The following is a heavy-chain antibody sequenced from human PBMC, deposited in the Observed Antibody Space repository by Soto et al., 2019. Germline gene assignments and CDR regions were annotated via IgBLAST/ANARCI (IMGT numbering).Heavy chain of an antibody. CDR2: IWYDGSNK. CDR3: ARAGIAAAGYYYYYGMDV. Sequence: QVQLVESGGGVVQPGRSLRLSCAASGFTFSSYGMHWVRQAPGKGLEWVAAIWYDGSNKYYADSVKGRFTISRDNSKNTRYLQMNSLRAEDTAVYYCARAGIAAAGYYYYYGMDVWGQGTTVTVSS. J-gene: IGHJ6*02. CDR1: GFTFSSYG. V-gene: IGHV3-33*01. D-gene: IGHD6-13*01.